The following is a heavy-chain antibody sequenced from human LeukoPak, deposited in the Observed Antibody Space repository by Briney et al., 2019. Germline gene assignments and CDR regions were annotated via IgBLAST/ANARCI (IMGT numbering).Heavy chain of an antibody. J-gene: IGHJ4*02. CDR3: ATYRQVQVPFEC. V-gene: IGHV3-48*03. D-gene: IGHD5-18*01. Sequence: GGSLRLSCAASGFTFSSYEMNWVRQAPGKGLEWVSYISSSGSTIYDADSVKGRFTISRDNAKNSLYLQMNSLRAEDTAIYYCATYRQVQVPFECWGQGTLVTVSS. CDR2: ISSSGSTI. CDR1: GFTFSSYE.